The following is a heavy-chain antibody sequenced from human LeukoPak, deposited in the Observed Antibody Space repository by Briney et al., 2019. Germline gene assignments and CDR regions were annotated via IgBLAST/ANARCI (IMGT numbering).Heavy chain of an antibody. V-gene: IGHV3-7*01. Sequence: PGGSLRLSCTASGFNFRTSWMSWVHQSPGKGLEFLANIKYDGTVKNYVDSVKGRFTISRDNPKNSLYLQMDSLRAEDTAVYYCARDPDSSSFDYWGQGALVTVSS. J-gene: IGHJ4*02. CDR2: IKYDGTVK. CDR3: ARDPDSSSFDY. CDR1: GFNFRTSW. D-gene: IGHD6-13*01.